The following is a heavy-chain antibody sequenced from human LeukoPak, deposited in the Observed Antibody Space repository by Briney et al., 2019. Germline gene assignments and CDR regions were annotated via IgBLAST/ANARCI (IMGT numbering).Heavy chain of an antibody. CDR1: GYTFTSYY. V-gene: IGHV1-46*01. D-gene: IGHD3-3*01. J-gene: IGHJ6*02. CDR3: ARSIYDFWSGYGYYYYGMDV. Sequence: GASAKVSCKASGYTFTSYYMHWVRQAPGQGLEWMGIINPSGGSTSYAQEFQGRVTMTRDTSTSTVYMELSSLRSEDTAVYYCARSIYDFWSGYGYYYYGMDVWGQGTTVTVSS. CDR2: INPSGGST.